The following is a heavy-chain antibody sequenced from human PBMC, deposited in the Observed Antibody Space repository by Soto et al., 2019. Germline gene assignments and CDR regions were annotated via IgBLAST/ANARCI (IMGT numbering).Heavy chain of an antibody. Sequence: QVQLVESGGGVVQPGRSLRLSCAASGFTFSSYAMHWVRQAPGKGLEWVAVISYDGSNKYYADSVKGRFTISRDNSKNTLYLQMNSLRAEDTAVYYCSRDALGVVVAATLCHFDYWGQGTLVTVSS. V-gene: IGHV3-30-3*01. CDR1: GFTFSSYA. CDR2: ISYDGSNK. J-gene: IGHJ4*02. CDR3: SRDALGVVVAATLCHFDY. D-gene: IGHD2-15*01.